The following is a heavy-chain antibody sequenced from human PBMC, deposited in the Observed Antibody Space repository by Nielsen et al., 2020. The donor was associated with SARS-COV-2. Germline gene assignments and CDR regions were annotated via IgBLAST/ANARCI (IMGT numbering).Heavy chain of an antibody. CDR2: ISSSSSYI. CDR3: ARGWGSSGWYSWQNKYYFDY. J-gene: IGHJ4*02. CDR1: GFTFSSYS. D-gene: IGHD6-19*01. V-gene: IGHV3-21*01. Sequence: GGSLRLSCAASGFTFSSYSMNWVRQAPGKGLEWVSSISSSSSYIYYADSVKGRFTISRDNAKNSLYLQMNSLRAEDTAVYYCARGWGSSGWYSWQNKYYFDYWGQGTLVTVSS.